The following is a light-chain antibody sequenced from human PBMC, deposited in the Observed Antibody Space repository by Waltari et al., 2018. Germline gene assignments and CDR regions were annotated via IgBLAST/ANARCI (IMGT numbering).Light chain of an antibody. CDR2: DDR. CDR1: NSGGKS. J-gene: IGLJ2*01. V-gene: IGLV3-21*03. Sequence: SYVLTQPPSVSVAPGKTARITCGGNNSGGKSVHWYQQRPGQAPLLVIYDDRDRPSGIPERFSASNSGNTATLTISRVEGEDEADYYCQVWDTTSDHVVFGGGTQLTVL. CDR3: QVWDTTSDHVV.